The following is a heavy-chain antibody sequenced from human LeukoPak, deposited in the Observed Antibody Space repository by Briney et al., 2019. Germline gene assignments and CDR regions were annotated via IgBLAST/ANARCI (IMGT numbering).Heavy chain of an antibody. CDR3: ARDLGPLYGDGVWYY. CDR1: GFTFSSYW. J-gene: IGHJ4*02. CDR2: INSDGSST. V-gene: IGHV3-74*01. D-gene: IGHD4-17*01. Sequence: PGGSLRLSCAASGFTFSSYWMHWVRQAPGKGLVWVSRINSDGSSTSYADSVKGRFTISRDNAKNTLYLQMNSLRAEDTAVYYCARDLGPLYGDGVWYYWGQGTLVTVSS.